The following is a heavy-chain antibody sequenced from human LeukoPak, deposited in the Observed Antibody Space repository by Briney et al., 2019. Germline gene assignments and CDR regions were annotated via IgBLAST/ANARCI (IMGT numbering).Heavy chain of an antibody. J-gene: IGHJ4*02. CDR2: IYYSGST. Sequence: PSETLSLTCTVSGGXISSSSYYWGWLRQPPGKGLEWHGSIYYSGSTYYNPSLKSRVTISVDTSKNQFSLKLSSVTAADTAVYYCARHWDTAMVYFDYWGQGTLVTVSS. V-gene: IGHV4-39*01. CDR3: ARHWDTAMVYFDY. D-gene: IGHD5-18*01. CDR1: GGXISSSSYY.